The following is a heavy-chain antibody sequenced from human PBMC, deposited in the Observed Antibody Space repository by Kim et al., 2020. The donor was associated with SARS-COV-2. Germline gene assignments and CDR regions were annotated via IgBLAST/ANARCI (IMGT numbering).Heavy chain of an antibody. J-gene: IGHJ4*01. CDR2: INHSGST. Sequence: SETLSLTCAVYGGSFSGYYWSWIRQPPGKGLEWIGEINHSGSTNYNPSLKRRVTISVDKSKNQFSLKLSSVTAADTAVVYCAGGRLNGGTAAAGADYWG. CDR1: GGSFSGYY. CDR3: AGGRLNGGTAAAGADY. D-gene: IGHD6-13*01. V-gene: IGHV4-34*01.